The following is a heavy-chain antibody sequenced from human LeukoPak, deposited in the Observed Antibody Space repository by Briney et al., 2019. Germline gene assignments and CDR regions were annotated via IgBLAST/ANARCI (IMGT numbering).Heavy chain of an antibody. D-gene: IGHD2-8*01. V-gene: IGHV1-46*01. Sequence: ASVKVSCKASGYTFTSYYMHWVRQAPGQGLEWMGIINPSGGSTSYAQKFQGRVTMTRDTSTSTVYMELSSLRSEDTAVYYCARDCTNGVCYIGSYGMAIWGQGTTVTVSS. CDR2: INPSGGST. CDR1: GYTFTSYY. J-gene: IGHJ6*02. CDR3: ARDCTNGVCYIGSYGMAI.